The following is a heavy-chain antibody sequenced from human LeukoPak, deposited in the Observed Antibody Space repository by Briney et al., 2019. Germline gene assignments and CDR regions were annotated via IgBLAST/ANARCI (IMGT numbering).Heavy chain of an antibody. J-gene: IGHJ2*01. CDR3: ARVGQGEWFFDL. Sequence: GGSLRLSCAASGFTFSSYAMSWVRQAPGKGLVWVSRTKTDGSTITYADSVKGRFTISRDNAMNTLYLQMDSLGAEDTAVYYCARVGQGEWFFDLWGRGTLVTVSS. CDR1: GFTFSSYA. CDR2: TKTDGSTI. D-gene: IGHD1-26*01. V-gene: IGHV3-74*01.